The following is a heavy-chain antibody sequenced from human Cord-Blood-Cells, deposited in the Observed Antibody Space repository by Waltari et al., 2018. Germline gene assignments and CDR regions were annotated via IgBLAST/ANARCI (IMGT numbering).Heavy chain of an antibody. D-gene: IGHD6-13*01. Sequence: EVQLVESGGGLVKPGGSLRLSCAASGFTLSSYSMNWVRQAPGKVLEWVSSISSSSSYIYYADSVKGRFTISRDNAKNSLYLQMNSLRAEDTAVYYCARDFSSSWYFDYWGQGTLVTVSS. V-gene: IGHV3-21*01. CDR2: ISSSSSYI. CDR3: ARDFSSSWYFDY. CDR1: GFTLSSYS. J-gene: IGHJ4*02.